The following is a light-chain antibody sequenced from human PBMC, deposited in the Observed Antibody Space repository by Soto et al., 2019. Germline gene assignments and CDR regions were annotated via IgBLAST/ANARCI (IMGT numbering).Light chain of an antibody. V-gene: IGLV2-14*01. CDR1: SSDVGGYNY. CDR3: SSSTSSRTLV. CDR2: EVS. Sequence: QSVLTQPASVSGSPGQSITISCTGTSSDVGGYNYVSWYQHHPGKAPKLMIYEVSYRPSGVSNRFSGSKSGNTASLIISGLQAEDEADYYCSSSTSSRTLVFGTGTKLTVL. J-gene: IGLJ1*01.